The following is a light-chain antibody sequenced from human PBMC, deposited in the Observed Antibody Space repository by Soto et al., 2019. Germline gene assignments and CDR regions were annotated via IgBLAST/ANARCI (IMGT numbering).Light chain of an antibody. J-gene: IGKJ4*01. V-gene: IGKV1-33*01. CDR1: QDISNF. CDR2: TAS. Sequence: DIQMTQSPSSLSASVGDRVTITCQASQDISNFLNWYQQKPGRAPKLLIYTASNLETGVPSRFSGSGFGTDFTFTISSLQPEDVATYSCQQYDNLPLTFGGGTKVDIK. CDR3: QQYDNLPLT.